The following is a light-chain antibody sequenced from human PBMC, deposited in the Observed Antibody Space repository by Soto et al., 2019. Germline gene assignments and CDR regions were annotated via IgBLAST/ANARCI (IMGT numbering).Light chain of an antibody. Sequence: DIQMTQSPSSLSASVGDRVTITCRASQSISSYLNWYQQKPGKAPKLLIYGASSLQSGVPSRFSGSGSGTDFTLTISSLQPEDFATYYCQQSYSTPTFGGGNKVEIK. CDR3: QQSYSTPT. V-gene: IGKV1-39*01. CDR2: GAS. CDR1: QSISSY. J-gene: IGKJ4*01.